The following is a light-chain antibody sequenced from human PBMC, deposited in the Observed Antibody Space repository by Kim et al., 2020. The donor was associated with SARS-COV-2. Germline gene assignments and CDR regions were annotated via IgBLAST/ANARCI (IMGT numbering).Light chain of an antibody. V-gene: IGKV1-5*01. CDR2: DAS. J-gene: IGKJ2*01. CDR3: QQYNSYSGT. Sequence: DIQMTPSPSTLSASVGDRVTITCRASQSISSWLAWYQQKPGKAPKLLIYDASSLESGVPSRFSGSGSGTEFTLTISSLQPDDFATYYCQQYNSYSGTFGQGTKLEI. CDR1: QSISSW.